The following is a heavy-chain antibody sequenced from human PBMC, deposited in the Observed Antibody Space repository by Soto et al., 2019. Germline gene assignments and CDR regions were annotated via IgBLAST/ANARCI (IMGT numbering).Heavy chain of an antibody. Sequence: PSETLSLTCTISGGSINNYYGSWIRQPPGRGLEWIGHIYYSGGTSFSPSLKSRVTISVDTSKNQFPLKLSSVTAADTAVYYCARADYSKIAYWGQGTLVTVSS. V-gene: IGHV4-59*01. CDR3: ARADYSKIAY. CDR1: GGSINNYY. J-gene: IGHJ4*02. CDR2: IYYSGGT. D-gene: IGHD4-4*01.